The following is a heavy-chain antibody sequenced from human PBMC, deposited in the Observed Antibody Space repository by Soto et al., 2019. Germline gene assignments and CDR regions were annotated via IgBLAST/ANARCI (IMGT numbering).Heavy chain of an antibody. V-gene: IGHV3-30-3*01. CDR3: ARDPNYGSGSYKIYY. J-gene: IGHJ4*02. CDR1: GFTFSSYA. D-gene: IGHD3-10*01. CDR2: ISYDGSNK. Sequence: GGSLRLSCAASGFTFSSYAMHWVRQAPGKGLEWVAVISYDGSNKYYADSVKGRFTISRDNSKNTLYLQMNSLRAEDTAVYYCARDPNYGSGSYKIYYWGQGTLVTVSS.